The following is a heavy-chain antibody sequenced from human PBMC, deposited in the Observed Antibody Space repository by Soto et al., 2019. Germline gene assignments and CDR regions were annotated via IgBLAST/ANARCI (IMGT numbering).Heavy chain of an antibody. D-gene: IGHD2-2*01. J-gene: IGHJ6*02. CDR1: GFTFSSYD. V-gene: IGHV3-13*05. CDR2: IGTAGDP. CDR3: AREPRCSSTSCYRGMDV. Sequence: GGSLRLSCAASGFTFSSYDMHWVRQATGKGLEWVSAIGTAGDPYYPGAVKGRCTITRENAKTSLSLQMNTLRAGDTAVYYCAREPRCSSTSCYRGMDVWGQGTTVTVSS.